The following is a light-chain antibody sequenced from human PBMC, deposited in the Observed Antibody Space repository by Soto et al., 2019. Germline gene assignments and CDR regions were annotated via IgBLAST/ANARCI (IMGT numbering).Light chain of an antibody. V-gene: IGLV1-44*01. CDR3: SSFRSTTTL. CDR2: SNN. Sequence: QSVLTQPPSASGTPGQRVTISCSGSSSNIGSNTVNWYQQLPGTAPKLLIYSNNQRPSGVPDRFSGSKSGTSASLAISGLQSEDEADYYCSSFRSTTTLFGGGTKVTVL. CDR1: SSNIGSNT. J-gene: IGLJ2*01.